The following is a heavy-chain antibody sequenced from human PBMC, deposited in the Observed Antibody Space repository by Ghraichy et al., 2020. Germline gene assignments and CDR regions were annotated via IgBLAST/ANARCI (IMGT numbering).Heavy chain of an antibody. J-gene: IGHJ4*02. CDR1: GYTFTSYG. D-gene: IGHD3-22*01. Sequence: ASVKVSCKASGYTFTSYGISWVRQAPGQGLEWMGGISAYNGKTNYAQKLQGRVTMTTDTSTSTAYMELRSLRSDDTAVYYCARDDPTYYNDSSGIYSGYFDYGGRGTRCTVSS. CDR2: ISAYNGKT. CDR3: ARDDPTYYNDSSGIYSGYFDY. V-gene: IGHV1-18*04.